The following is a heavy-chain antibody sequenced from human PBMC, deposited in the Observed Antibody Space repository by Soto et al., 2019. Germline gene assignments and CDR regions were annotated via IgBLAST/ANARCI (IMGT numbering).Heavy chain of an antibody. CDR2: INWNSGSI. Sequence: EVQLVESGGGLVQPGRSLRLSCAASGFTFDDYAMHWVRQVPGKGLEWVSGINWNSGSIGYGDSGKGRLAISRDNAKNSLHLQMNGLRAEDTAFYYCVNDEGINCYRGHFRHWGQCTLVTVSS. V-gene: IGHV3-9*01. CDR3: VNDEGINCYRGHFRH. J-gene: IGHJ1*01. D-gene: IGHD2-15*01. CDR1: GFTFDDYA.